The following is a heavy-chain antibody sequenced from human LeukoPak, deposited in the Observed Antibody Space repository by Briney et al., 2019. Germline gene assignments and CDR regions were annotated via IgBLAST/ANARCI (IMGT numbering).Heavy chain of an antibody. CDR3: ARVGVLMVYARPYYYYGMDV. V-gene: IGHV1-18*01. J-gene: IGHJ6*02. D-gene: IGHD2-8*01. Sequence: GASVKVSCKASGYTFTSYGISWVRQAPGQGLEWMGWISAYNGNTNYAQKLQGRVTMTTDTSTSTAYMELRSLRSDDTAVYYCARVGVLMVYARPYYYYGMDVWGQGTTVTVSS. CDR2: ISAYNGNT. CDR1: GYTFTSYG.